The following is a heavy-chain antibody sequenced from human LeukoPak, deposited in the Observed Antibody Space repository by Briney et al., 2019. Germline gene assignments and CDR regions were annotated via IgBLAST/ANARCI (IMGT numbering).Heavy chain of an antibody. V-gene: IGHV3-30-3*01. J-gene: IGHJ4*02. CDR2: ISYDGSNK. CDR1: GFTFSSYA. D-gene: IGHD4-17*01. CDR3: ARETGSAVGSTDFDY. Sequence: AGGSLRLSCAASGFTFSSYAMHWVRQAPGKGLEWVAVISYDGSNKYYADSVKGRFTISRDNSKNTLYLQMNSLRAEDTAAYYCARETGSAVGSTDFDYWGQGTLVTVSS.